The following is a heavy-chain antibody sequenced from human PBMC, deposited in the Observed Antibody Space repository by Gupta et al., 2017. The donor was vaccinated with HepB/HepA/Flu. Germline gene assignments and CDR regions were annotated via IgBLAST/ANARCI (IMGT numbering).Heavy chain of an antibody. J-gene: IGHJ4*02. D-gene: IGHD1-26*01. Sequence: QVQLVQSGAEATTPGDSVKDSCKASGYTFTSYHINWVRQATGQGLEWMGWTNPDSGITGYAQKFQGRVTMTRNTSISTAYMELSSLTSDDTAVYYCARVVGVRGNDYWGQGTLVTVSS. CDR3: ARVVGVRGNDY. CDR2: TNPDSGIT. V-gene: IGHV1-8*01. CDR1: GYTFTSYH.